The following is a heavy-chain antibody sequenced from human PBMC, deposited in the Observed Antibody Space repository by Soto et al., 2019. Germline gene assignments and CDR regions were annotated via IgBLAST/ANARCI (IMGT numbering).Heavy chain of an antibody. V-gene: IGHV1-18*01. J-gene: IGHJ6*02. Sequence: QVQLVQSGAEVKKPGASVKVSCKASGYTFTSYGISWVRQAPGQGLEWRGWISAYNGNTNYAQKLQGRVTMTTDTSTSTAYMELSSLRSDDTAVYYCARVKYSPPYYYCYGMDVWGQGTTVTVSS. CDR3: ARVKYSPPYYYCYGMDV. CDR1: GYTFTSYG. D-gene: IGHD5-18*01. CDR2: ISAYNGNT.